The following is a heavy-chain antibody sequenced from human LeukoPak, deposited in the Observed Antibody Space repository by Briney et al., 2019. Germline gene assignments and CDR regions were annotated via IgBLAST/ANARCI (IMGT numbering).Heavy chain of an antibody. D-gene: IGHD3-3*01. J-gene: IGHJ4*02. CDR1: GGSISSSNW. V-gene: IGHV4-30-4*01. CDR3: ARGMFGSIFGVVTDNDYFDY. Sequence: SETLSLTCAVSGGSISSSNWWSWVRQPPGKGLEWIGYIYYSGSTYYNPSLKSRVTISVDTSKNQFSLKLSSVTAADTAVYYCARGMFGSIFGVVTDNDYFDYWGQGTLVTVSS. CDR2: IYYSGST.